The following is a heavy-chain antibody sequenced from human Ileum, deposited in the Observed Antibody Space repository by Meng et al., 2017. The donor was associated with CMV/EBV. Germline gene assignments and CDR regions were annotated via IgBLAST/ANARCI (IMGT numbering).Heavy chain of an antibody. CDR1: GFTFSSYA. D-gene: IGHD6-19*01. J-gene: IGHJ5*02. CDR2: IYSGGSST. CDR3: ARAEGGWPPGGFDP. Sequence: GESLKISCAASGFTFSSYAMSWVRQAPGKGLEWVSVIYSGGSSTYYADSVKGRFTISRDNSKNTLYLQMNSLRAEDTAVYYCARAEGGWPPGGFDPWGQGTLVTVSS. V-gene: IGHV3-23*03.